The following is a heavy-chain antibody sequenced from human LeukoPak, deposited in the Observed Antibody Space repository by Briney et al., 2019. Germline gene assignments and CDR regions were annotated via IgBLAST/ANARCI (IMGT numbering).Heavy chain of an antibody. D-gene: IGHD2-2*01. CDR1: GFTFSSDS. CDR3: AKKGLGYCGSTSCSDAFDI. J-gene: IGHJ3*02. V-gene: IGHV3-23*01. Sequence: GGSLRLPCVASGFTFSSDSMSWVRQAPGKGLEWVAGISYSGDTTYYSDSVKGRFTISRDNSKDTLYLQMNSLRAEDTAIYYCAKKGLGYCGSTSCSDAFDIWGQGTMVAVSS. CDR2: ISYSGDTT.